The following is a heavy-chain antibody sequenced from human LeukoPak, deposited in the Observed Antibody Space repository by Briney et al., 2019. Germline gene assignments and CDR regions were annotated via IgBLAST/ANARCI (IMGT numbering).Heavy chain of an antibody. CDR2: FYYSGST. D-gene: IGHD3-10*01. Sequence: PSETLSLTCTVSGGSISSYYWSWIRQPPGKGLEWIGYFYYSGSTNYNPSLKSRVTISVDTSKNQFSLKLSSVTAADTAVYYCARRGYGSGSFNRYYFDYWGQGNLVTVSS. J-gene: IGHJ4*02. V-gene: IGHV4-59*08. CDR1: GGSISSYY. CDR3: ARRGYGSGSFNRYYFDY.